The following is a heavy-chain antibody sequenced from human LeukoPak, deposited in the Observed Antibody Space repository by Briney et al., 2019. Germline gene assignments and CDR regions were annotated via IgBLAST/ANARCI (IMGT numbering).Heavy chain of an antibody. CDR3: ARDYYDSSGYRYYYYYYYMDV. J-gene: IGHJ6*03. CDR1: GFSFSDDA. Sequence: PGRSLRLSCAASGFSFSDDAMHWVRQAPGKGLVWVSRINSDGSSTSYADSVKGRFTISRDNAKNTLYLQMNSLRAEDTAVYYCARDYYDSSGYRYYYYYYYMDVWGKGTTVTVSS. CDR2: INSDGSST. D-gene: IGHD3-22*01. V-gene: IGHV3-74*01.